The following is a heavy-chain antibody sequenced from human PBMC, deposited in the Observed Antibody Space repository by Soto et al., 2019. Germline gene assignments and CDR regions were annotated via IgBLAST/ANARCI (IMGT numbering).Heavy chain of an antibody. CDR1: GGTFSSYA. CDR2: IIPIFGTT. Sequence: SVKVSCKASGGTFSSYAISLVRQAPEQGLEWMGGIIPIFGTTNYAQKFQGRVTMTGDKSTSTAYMELSSLRSEDTAVYYCAREYSSSWYERGYYFDYWGQGTLVTVSS. D-gene: IGHD6-13*01. CDR3: AREYSSSWYERGYYFDY. V-gene: IGHV1-69*06. J-gene: IGHJ4*02.